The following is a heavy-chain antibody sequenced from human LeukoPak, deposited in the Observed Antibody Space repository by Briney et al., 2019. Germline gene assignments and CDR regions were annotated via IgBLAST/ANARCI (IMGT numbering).Heavy chain of an antibody. D-gene: IGHD2-2*01. Sequence: SETLSLTGTVSGGSISSHYWSWIRQPPGKGLEWIGYIYYSGSTNYNPSLKSRVTTSVDTSKNQFSLKLSSVTAVDTAVYYCARVSAPGSTRNRFDPWGQGTLVTVSS. CDR2: IYYSGST. CDR1: GGSISSHY. J-gene: IGHJ5*02. CDR3: ARVSAPGSTRNRFDP. V-gene: IGHV4-59*11.